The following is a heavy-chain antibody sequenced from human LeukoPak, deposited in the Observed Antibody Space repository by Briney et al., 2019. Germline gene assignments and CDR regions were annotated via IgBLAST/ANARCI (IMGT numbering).Heavy chain of an antibody. D-gene: IGHD1-26*01. Sequence: GGSLRLSCAASGFTVSSNYMSWVRQAPGKGLEWVSVIYSGGSTYYADSVKGRFTISRDNSKNTLYLQMNSLRAEDTAVYYCARASPPSSGSYPFDYWGQGTLVTVSS. CDR2: IYSGGST. V-gene: IGHV3-53*01. CDR3: ARASPPSSGSYPFDY. J-gene: IGHJ4*02. CDR1: GFTVSSNY.